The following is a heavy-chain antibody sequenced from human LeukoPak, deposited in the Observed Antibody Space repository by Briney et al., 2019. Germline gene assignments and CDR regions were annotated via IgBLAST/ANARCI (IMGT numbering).Heavy chain of an antibody. CDR2: LSWNSVSK. Sequence: GGSLRLSCAGTGFTFDDHGMHWVRQVAGKGLEWVAGLSWNSVSKGYGDSVKGRFTISRDNAKNSLYLQMSSLRPDDTALYFCAKIRGMTVAGPFDSWGQGALVTVSS. V-gene: IGHV3-9*01. CDR3: AKIRGMTVAGPFDS. CDR1: GFTFDDHG. D-gene: IGHD3-22*01. J-gene: IGHJ4*02.